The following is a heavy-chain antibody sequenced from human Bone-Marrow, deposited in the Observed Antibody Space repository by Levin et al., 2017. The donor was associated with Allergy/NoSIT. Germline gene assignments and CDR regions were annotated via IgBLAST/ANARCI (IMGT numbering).Heavy chain of an antibody. CDR1: GYTLTELS. J-gene: IGHJ4*02. CDR2: FDPEDGET. CDR3: ATVSIRESLAMGFSGDYPYYFDY. D-gene: IGHD4-17*01. Sequence: GESLKISCKVSGYTLTELSMHWVRQAPGKGLEWMGGFDPEDGETIYAQKFQGRVTMTEDTSTDTAYMELSSLRSEDTAVYYCATVSIRESLAMGFSGDYPYYFDYWGQGTLVTVSS. V-gene: IGHV1-24*01.